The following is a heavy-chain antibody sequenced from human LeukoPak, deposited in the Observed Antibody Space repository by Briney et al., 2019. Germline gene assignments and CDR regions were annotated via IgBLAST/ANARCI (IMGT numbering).Heavy chain of an antibody. CDR1: RFAFSSYW. V-gene: IGHV3-74*01. CDR2: INSDGSST. J-gene: IGHJ5*02. Sequence: PGGSLRPSCAASRFAFSSYWMHWVRQAPGKGLVWVSRINSDGSSTSYADSVKGRFTISRDNAKNTLYLQMNSLRAEDTAVYYCVRGTDIYCSGGSCYDWFDPWGQGTLVTASS. D-gene: IGHD2-15*01. CDR3: VRGTDIYCSGGSCYDWFDP.